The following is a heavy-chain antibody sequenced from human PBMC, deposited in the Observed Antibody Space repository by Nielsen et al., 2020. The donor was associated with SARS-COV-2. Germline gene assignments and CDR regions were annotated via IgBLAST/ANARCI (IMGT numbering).Heavy chain of an antibody. Sequence: SETLSLTCTVSGGSISSSSYYWGWIRQPPGKGLEWIGEIYHSGSTNYNPSLKSRVTISVDKSKNQFSLKLSSVTAADTAVYYCARERWQQLVRWGQGTLVTVSS. CDR1: GGSISSSSYY. CDR3: ARERWQQLVR. CDR2: IYHSGST. D-gene: IGHD6-13*01. J-gene: IGHJ4*02. V-gene: IGHV4-39*07.